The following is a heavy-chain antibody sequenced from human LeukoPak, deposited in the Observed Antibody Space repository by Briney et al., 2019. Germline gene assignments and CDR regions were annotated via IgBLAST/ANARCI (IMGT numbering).Heavy chain of an antibody. Sequence: NPGGSLRLSCAASGFTVSPYDMYWVRQAPGEGPEWIAYFGISGTIYYADSVRGRFTISRDSAKNSLHLEMNSLRVDDTAIYYCAGYGFYPYWGQGTPVTVSS. V-gene: IGHV3-69-1*01. J-gene: IGHJ4*02. CDR1: GFTVSPYD. CDR2: FGISGTI. D-gene: IGHD5-18*01. CDR3: AGYGFYPY.